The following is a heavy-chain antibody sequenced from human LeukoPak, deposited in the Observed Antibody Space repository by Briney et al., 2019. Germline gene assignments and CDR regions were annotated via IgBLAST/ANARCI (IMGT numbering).Heavy chain of an antibody. J-gene: IGHJ4*02. D-gene: IGHD6-13*01. Sequence: GGSLRLSCAASGFTFSSYWMHWVRQAPGKGLVWVSRINGDGSSTTYADSVKGRFTISRDNAKNTLYLQMNSLRAEDTAVYYCARVIASAGIFYSWGQGTMVTVSS. CDR2: INGDGSST. CDR3: ARVIASAGIFYS. CDR1: GFTFSSYW. V-gene: IGHV3-74*01.